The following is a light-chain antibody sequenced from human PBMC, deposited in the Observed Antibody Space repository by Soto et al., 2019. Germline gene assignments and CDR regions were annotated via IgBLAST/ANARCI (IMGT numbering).Light chain of an antibody. J-gene: IGKJ3*01. V-gene: IGKV3-20*01. CDR3: QQYNLYST. Sequence: EIVLTQSPGTLSLSPGERATLSCRASQSVSSSYLAWYQQKPGQAPRLLIYGASSRATGIPDRFSGSGSGTDFTLTISRLEPEDFATYYCQQYNLYSTFGPGTKVDIK. CDR2: GAS. CDR1: QSVSSSY.